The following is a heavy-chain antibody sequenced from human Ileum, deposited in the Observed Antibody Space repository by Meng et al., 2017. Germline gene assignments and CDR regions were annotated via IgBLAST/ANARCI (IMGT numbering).Heavy chain of an antibody. J-gene: IGHJ4*02. Sequence: LFQSGSDVNKPLASLTVFCTASRYTFTNYDINWVRQAPRHGLEWIGWINTNPGNPTYAQGFTGPFVFSLDTSVNTAHLQISTLTAEDTAVYYCATSGGGFDYWGQGALVTVSS. CDR3: ATSGGGFDY. D-gene: IGHD1-26*01. CDR2: INTNPGNP. CDR1: RYTFTNYD. V-gene: IGHV7-4-1*02.